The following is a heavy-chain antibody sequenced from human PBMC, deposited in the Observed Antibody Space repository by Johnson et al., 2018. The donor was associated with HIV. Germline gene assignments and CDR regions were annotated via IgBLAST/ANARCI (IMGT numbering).Heavy chain of an antibody. CDR2: ISYDGSNK. CDR1: GFTFSSYA. Sequence: VQLVESGGGVVQPGRSLRLSCAASGFTFSSYAMHWVRQAPGKGLEWVAVISYDGSNKYYADSVKGRFTISSDNSKNTLYLQMNSLRAEDTAVYYCAREGRRAVAGLRSFDIWGQGTMVTVSS. J-gene: IGHJ3*02. D-gene: IGHD6-19*01. CDR3: AREGRRAVAGLRSFDI. V-gene: IGHV3-30-3*01.